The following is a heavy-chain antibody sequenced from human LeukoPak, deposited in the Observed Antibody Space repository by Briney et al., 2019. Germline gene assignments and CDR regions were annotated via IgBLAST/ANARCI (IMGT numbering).Heavy chain of an antibody. J-gene: IGHJ5*01. CDR3: AKEMGFCSGGSCYRWFDS. CDR1: GFIFRTYN. Sequence: PGGSLRLSCAAWGFIFRTYNMSWVRQAPGKGPEWLSYISTSSITKYYADSVKGRFTISRDDAKNSLSLQMNSLRADDTAVYYCAKEMGFCSGGSCYRWFDSCGQGTLVTVSS. V-gene: IGHV3-48*01. CDR2: ISTSSITK. D-gene: IGHD2-15*01.